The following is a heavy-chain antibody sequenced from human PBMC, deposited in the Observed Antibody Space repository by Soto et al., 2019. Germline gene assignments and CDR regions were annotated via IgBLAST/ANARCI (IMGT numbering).Heavy chain of an antibody. V-gene: IGHV1-69*06. Sequence: TLSCPSSGGTFRRSAICWVRQAPGQGLEWMGGIIPIFGTANYAQKFQGRVTITADKSTSTAYMELSSLRSEDTAVYYCARGGLPTLDFDYWGQGTPVTVSA. J-gene: IGHJ4*02. CDR2: IIPIFGTA. D-gene: IGHD2-15*01. CDR1: GGTFRRSA. CDR3: ARGGLPTLDFDY.